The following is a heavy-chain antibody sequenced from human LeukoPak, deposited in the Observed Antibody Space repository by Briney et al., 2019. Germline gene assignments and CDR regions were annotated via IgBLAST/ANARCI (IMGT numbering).Heavy chain of an antibody. CDR3: ARAPRFRLVGVPKGPFDP. J-gene: IGHJ5*02. D-gene: IGHD3-10*01. Sequence: GGSLRLSCAASGFTFSDYYMTWIRQAPGKGLEWVSYISSSGSTIYYADSVKGRFTISRGNAKNSLYLQMNSLRAEDTVVYYCARAPRFRLVGVPKGPFDPWGQGTLVTVSS. CDR1: GFTFSDYY. V-gene: IGHV3-11*01. CDR2: ISSSGSTI.